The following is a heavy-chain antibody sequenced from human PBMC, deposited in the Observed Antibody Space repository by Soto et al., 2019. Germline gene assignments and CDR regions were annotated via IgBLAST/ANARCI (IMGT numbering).Heavy chain of an antibody. CDR2: IGSPDQT. Sequence: EVQLLQSGGGLVQPGGSLRLSCVDSGLSFSVYAFNWVRQAPGKGLEWVSTIGSPDQTYYADSVKSRFTISRDNPKSTVYMHMNSLRAEDTAMYYCARDGINGNGVFDWFDPWGQVTLVTVSS. CDR1: GLSFSVYA. V-gene: IGHV3-23*01. D-gene: IGHD3-3*01. CDR3: ARDGINGNGVFDWFDP. J-gene: IGHJ5*02.